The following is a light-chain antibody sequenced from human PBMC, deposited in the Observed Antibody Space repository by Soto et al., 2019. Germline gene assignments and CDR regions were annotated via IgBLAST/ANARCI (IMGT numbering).Light chain of an antibody. V-gene: IGKV3-20*01. J-gene: IGKJ2*01. CDR1: QRISSSY. CDR2: GAS. CDR3: LHYGRSPPYT. Sequence: EIVLTQSPGTLSLSPGERATLSCRASQRISSSYLAWYQHKPGQAPRLLLYGASSRATGLPDRFSGSGSGTDFTLTISRLEPEDFAVYYCLHYGRSPPYTFGQGTKLEIK.